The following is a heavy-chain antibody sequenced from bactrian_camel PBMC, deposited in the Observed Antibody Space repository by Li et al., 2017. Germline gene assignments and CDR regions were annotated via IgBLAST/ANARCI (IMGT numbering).Heavy chain of an antibody. CDR1: RFTSSNWH. J-gene: IGHJ4*01. V-gene: IGHV3S40*01. Sequence: QLVESGGGLVQPGGSLRLSCAASRFTSSNWHTSWVRQAPGKGLAWVSGISSGGGRTYYADSVRGRFTTSRDDAKNTLCLQLNSLKTEDTAMYYCLSSLGSDAGYWGQGTQVTVS. CDR3: LSSLGSDAGY. D-gene: IGHD5*01. CDR2: ISSGGGRT.